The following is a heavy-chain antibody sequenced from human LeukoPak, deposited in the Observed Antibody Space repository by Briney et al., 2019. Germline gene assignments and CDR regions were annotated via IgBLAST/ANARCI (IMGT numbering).Heavy chain of an antibody. Sequence: PSETLSLTCSVSGVSITTSYWAWIRQPPGKGLEWVGHVFYSGSTNANPSLKSRVTISADTSKNHFSLKLTSVTAADTAVYYCARDCSGGSCHEVKDAFDVWGQGTMVTVAA. J-gene: IGHJ3*01. CDR1: GVSITTSY. CDR2: VFYSGST. V-gene: IGHV4-59*01. CDR3: ARDCSGGSCHEVKDAFDV. D-gene: IGHD2-15*01.